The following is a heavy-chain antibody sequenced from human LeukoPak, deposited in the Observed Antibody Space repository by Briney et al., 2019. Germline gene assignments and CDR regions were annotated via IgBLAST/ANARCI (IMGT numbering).Heavy chain of an antibody. V-gene: IGHV3-23*01. D-gene: IGHD3-3*01. Sequence: GGSLRLSCAASGFTFSSYAMSWVRQAPGKGLEWVSAISGSGGSTYYADSVKGRFTISRDNSKNTLYLQMNSLRAEDTAAYYCAKDELEGRQPLDYWGQGTLVTVSS. CDR3: AKDELEGRQPLDY. CDR1: GFTFSSYA. CDR2: ISGSGGST. J-gene: IGHJ4*02.